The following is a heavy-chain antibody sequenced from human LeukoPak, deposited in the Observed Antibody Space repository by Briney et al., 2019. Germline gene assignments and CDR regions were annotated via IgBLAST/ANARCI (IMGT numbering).Heavy chain of an antibody. V-gene: IGHV4-30-4*01. Sequence: SETLSLTCTVSGGSISSGDYYWSWIRQPPGKGLEWIGYIYYSGSTYYNPSLKSRVTISVDTSKNQFSLKLSSVTAADTAVYYCARVSCSSPSCSSWWFDPWGQGTLVTVSS. J-gene: IGHJ5*02. D-gene: IGHD2-2*01. CDR3: ARVSCSSPSCSSWWFDP. CDR2: IYYSGST. CDR1: GGSISSGDYY.